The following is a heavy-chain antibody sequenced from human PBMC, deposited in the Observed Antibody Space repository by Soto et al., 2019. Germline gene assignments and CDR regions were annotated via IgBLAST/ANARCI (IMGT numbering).Heavy chain of an antibody. J-gene: IGHJ3*02. D-gene: IGHD1-1*01. CDR2: VIPIIGEG. CDR3: ARPAVNDLDADSSAFDI. V-gene: IGHV1-69*02. CDR1: GGTFSSQT. Sequence: QVQLVQSGAEVKEPGSSVKVSCKVSGGTFSSQTINWVRQVPGQGLEWMGSVIPIIGEGKYAQSFLGRVTITADRSTSTAYREGGSLRSEDPAVYYCARPAVNDLDADSSAFDIWGQGTMVTVSS.